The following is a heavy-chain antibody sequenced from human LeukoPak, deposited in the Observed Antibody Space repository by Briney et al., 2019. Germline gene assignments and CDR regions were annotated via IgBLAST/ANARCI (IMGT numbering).Heavy chain of an antibody. CDR1: GDSVSSNSAA. D-gene: IGHD3-22*01. CDR2: AYYRSKWYN. J-gene: IGHJ4*02. V-gene: IGHV6-1*01. Sequence: SQTLSLTCAISGDSVSSNSAAWNWIRQSPSRGLEWLGRAYYRSKWYNDYAVSVKSRITINPDTSKNQFSLRLNSVTPEDTAVYYCARETNYYDSSGYLFDYWGQGTLVTVSS. CDR3: ARETNYYDSSGYLFDY.